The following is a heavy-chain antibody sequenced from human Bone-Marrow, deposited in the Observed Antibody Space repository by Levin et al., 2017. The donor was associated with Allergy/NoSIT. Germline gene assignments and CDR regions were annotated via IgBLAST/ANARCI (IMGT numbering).Heavy chain of an antibody. Sequence: SVKVSCKASGGTFSSYAISWVRQAPGQGLEWMGGIIPIFGTANYAQKFQGRVTITADESTSTAYMELSSLRSEDTAVYYCAREPNPYCSGGSCYSLNWFDPWDQGTLVTVSS. V-gene: IGHV1-69*13. D-gene: IGHD2-15*01. J-gene: IGHJ5*02. CDR1: GGTFSSYA. CDR2: IIPIFGTA. CDR3: AREPNPYCSGGSCYSLNWFDP.